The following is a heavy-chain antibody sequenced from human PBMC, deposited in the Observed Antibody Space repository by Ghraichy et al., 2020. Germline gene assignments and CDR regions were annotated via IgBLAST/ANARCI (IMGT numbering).Heavy chain of an antibody. CDR3: ARDGYCSSTSCYLLYYGMDV. D-gene: IGHD2-2*01. V-gene: IGHV3-7*01. Sequence: GGSLRLSCAASGFTFSSYWMSWVRQAPGKGLEWVANIKQDGSEKYYVDSVKGRFTISRDNAKNSLYLQMNSLRAEDTAVYYCARDGYCSSTSCYLLYYGMDVWGQGTTVTVSS. J-gene: IGHJ6*02. CDR2: IKQDGSEK. CDR1: GFTFSSYW.